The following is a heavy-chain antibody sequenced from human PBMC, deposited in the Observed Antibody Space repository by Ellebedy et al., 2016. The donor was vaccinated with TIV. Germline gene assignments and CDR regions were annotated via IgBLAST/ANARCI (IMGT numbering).Heavy chain of an antibody. CDR1: GHIFTTYS. CDR2: INTGNGNT. D-gene: IGHD3-3*01. V-gene: IGHV1-3*04. J-gene: IGHJ6*02. CDR3: ATREWQDPMDV. Sequence: ASVKVSXXASGHIFTTYSMHWVRQAPGQRLEWMGWINTGNGNTKYSQKLQGRVSITRDTSASTAYMELRSLMSEDTAVYYCATREWQDPMDVWGQGTTVTVSS.